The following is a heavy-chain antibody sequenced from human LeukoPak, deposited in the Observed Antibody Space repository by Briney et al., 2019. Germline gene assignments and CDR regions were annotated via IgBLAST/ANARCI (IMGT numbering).Heavy chain of an antibody. CDR1: GDSVSSNSAA. J-gene: IGHJ4*02. D-gene: IGHD6-13*01. Sequence: SQTLSLTCAISGDSVSSNSAAWNWIRQSPSRGLEWLGRTYYRSKWINDYAVSVKSRITISPDTSKNLFSLQLNSVTPEDTAVYYCARGLYMYSSNWAYVDYWGQGTLVSVSS. CDR2: TYYRSKWIN. V-gene: IGHV6-1*01. CDR3: ARGLYMYSSNWAYVDY.